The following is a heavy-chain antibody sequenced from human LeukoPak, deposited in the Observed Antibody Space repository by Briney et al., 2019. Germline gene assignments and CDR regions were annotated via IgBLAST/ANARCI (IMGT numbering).Heavy chain of an antibody. CDR2: IYTSGST. V-gene: IGHV4-61*02. D-gene: IGHD3-22*01. Sequence: PSETLSLTCTVSGGSISSGSYYWSWIRQPAGKGLEWIGRIYTSGSTNYNPSLKSRVTISVDTSKNQFSLKLSSVTAADTAVYYCARESYYYDSSAHEYWGQGTLVTVSS. CDR1: GGSISSGSYY. CDR3: ARESYYYDSSAHEY. J-gene: IGHJ4*02.